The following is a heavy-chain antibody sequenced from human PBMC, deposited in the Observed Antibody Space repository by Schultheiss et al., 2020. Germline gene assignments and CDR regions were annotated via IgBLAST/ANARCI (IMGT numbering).Heavy chain of an antibody. CDR3: VRSNTLYDY. CDR2: ISADGTST. D-gene: IGHD2-2*02. CDR1: GFTVSDYY. J-gene: IGHJ4*02. V-gene: IGHV3-74*01. Sequence: GESLKISCTVSGFTVSDYYMDWVRQAPGTGLVWVSYISADGTSTGYADSVKDRFTISRDNAKNTVFLQMNSLRVEDTAVYYCVRSNTLYDYWGQGTPVTV.